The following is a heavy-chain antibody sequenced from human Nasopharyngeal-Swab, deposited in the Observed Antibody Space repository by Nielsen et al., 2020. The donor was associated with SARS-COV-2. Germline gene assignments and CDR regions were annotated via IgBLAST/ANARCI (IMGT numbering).Heavy chain of an antibody. V-gene: IGHV3-48*03. CDR1: GFTFSSYE. D-gene: IGHD3-10*01. CDR3: ARDDLLDYFDY. Sequence: GGSLRLSCAASGFTFSSYEMNWVRQAPGKGLEWVSYISSSGSTIYYADSVKGRFTISRDNAKNSLYLQMNSLRAEDTAVYYCARDDLLDYFDYWGQGTLVTVSS. J-gene: IGHJ4*02. CDR2: ISSSGSTI.